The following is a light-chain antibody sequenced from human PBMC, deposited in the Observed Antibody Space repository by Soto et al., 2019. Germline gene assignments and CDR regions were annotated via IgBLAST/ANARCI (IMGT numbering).Light chain of an antibody. J-gene: IGKJ4*01. Sequence: DIQMTQSPSSVSASVGDRVTITCRASQGITSWLAWYQQKPRKAPKLLIYRASNLQSGVPSRFTGSGSGTDFTLTISGLQPADFATYYCQQTTTFPLTFGGGTKVEIK. CDR3: QQTTTFPLT. CDR2: RAS. CDR1: QGITSW. V-gene: IGKV1-12*01.